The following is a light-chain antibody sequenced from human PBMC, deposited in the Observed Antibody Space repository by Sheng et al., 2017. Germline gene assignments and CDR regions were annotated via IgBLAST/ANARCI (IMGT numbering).Light chain of an antibody. V-gene: IGKV1-6*01. CDR1: QAIRND. J-gene: IGKJ1*01. Sequence: AIQMTQSPSSLSVSVGDRVTITCRASQAIRNDLGWYQQKPGKAPKLLIYAASSLQSGVPSRFSGSGSGTDFTLTISSLQPEDFATYYCLQDYNYPWAFGQGTKVEI. CDR3: LQDYNYPWA. CDR2: AAS.